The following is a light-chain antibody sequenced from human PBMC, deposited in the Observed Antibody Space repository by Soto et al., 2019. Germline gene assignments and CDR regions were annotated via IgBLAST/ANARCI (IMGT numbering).Light chain of an antibody. CDR1: ESRSSR. V-gene: IGKV3-20*01. CDR3: QHYVERSPIS. CDR2: GAT. Sequence: IMMTQSPGTLSLSTGVGSTLSSMDSESRSSRLAWYKEKAGQTRRLIIAGATSRASGIPDRFSGSGSGKDFALTISRLEPEDFALYYCQHYVERSPISFVQGARLEIK. J-gene: IGKJ5*01.